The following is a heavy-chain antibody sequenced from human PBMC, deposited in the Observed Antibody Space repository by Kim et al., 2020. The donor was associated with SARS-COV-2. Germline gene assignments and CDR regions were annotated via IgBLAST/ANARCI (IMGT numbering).Heavy chain of an antibody. CDR2: ISGSGGST. D-gene: IGHD2-2*01. CDR3: AKEKRDQLPP. Sequence: GGSLRLSCAASGFTFSNYHMSWVRQAPGKGLEWVSAISGSGGSTNYAESVKGRFTISRDNSKNTVYLQMNSLRDEDTAVYYCAKEKRDQLPPWGQGTGHRLL. V-gene: IGHV3-23*01. CDR1: GFTFSNYH. J-gene: IGHJ5*02.